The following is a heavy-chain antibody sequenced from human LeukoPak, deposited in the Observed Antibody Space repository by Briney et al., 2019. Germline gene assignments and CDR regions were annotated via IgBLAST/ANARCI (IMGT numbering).Heavy chain of an antibody. CDR2: IKQDGSEK. J-gene: IGHJ5*02. CDR3: ARVRPYYYDSSGSPNWFDP. Sequence: GGSLRLSCAASGFTFSSYAMSWVRQAPGKGLEWVANIKQDGSEKYYVDSVKGRFTISRDNAKNSLYLQMNSLRAEDTAVYYCARVRPYYYDSSGSPNWFDPWGQGTLVTVSS. V-gene: IGHV3-7*04. CDR1: GFTFSSYA. D-gene: IGHD3-22*01.